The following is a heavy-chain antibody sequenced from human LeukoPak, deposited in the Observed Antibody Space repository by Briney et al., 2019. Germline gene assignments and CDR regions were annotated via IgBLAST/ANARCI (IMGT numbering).Heavy chain of an antibody. CDR2: ISYDGSNK. J-gene: IGHJ4*02. CDR1: GFTFSSYA. D-gene: IGHD2-21*02. Sequence: PGGSLRLSCTAPGFTFSSYAIHWIRQAPGKGLEWVAVISYDGSNKYYADSVKGRFTISRDNPKNTLYLQMNSLRGEDTAVYFCARDLYCGGDCYYFDYWGQGTLVTVSS. V-gene: IGHV3-30*19. CDR3: ARDLYCGGDCYYFDY.